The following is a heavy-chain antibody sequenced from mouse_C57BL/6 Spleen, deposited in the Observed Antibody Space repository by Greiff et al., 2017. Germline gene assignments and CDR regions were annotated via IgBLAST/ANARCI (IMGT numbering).Heavy chain of an antibody. V-gene: IGHV14-4*01. CDR3: TTKGSYAMDY. J-gene: IGHJ4*01. Sequence: VQLQQSGAELVRPGASVKLSCTASGFNIKDDYMHWVKQRPEQGLEWIGWIDPENGDTEYASKFQGKATITADTSANTAYLQLSSLTSEDTAVYYCTTKGSYAMDYWGQGTSVTVSS. CDR2: IDPENGDT. CDR1: GFNIKDDY.